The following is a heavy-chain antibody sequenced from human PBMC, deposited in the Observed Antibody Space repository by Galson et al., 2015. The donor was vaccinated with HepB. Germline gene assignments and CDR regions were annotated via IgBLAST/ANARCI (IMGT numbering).Heavy chain of an antibody. J-gene: IGHJ2*01. D-gene: IGHD6-13*01. CDR1: GFTFSRYW. CDR3: ARDHFSSSRYFDL. Sequence: SLRLHCAASGFTFSRYWMHWVRQAPGKGLVWVSRIETDGSSTTYADSVKGRFTISRDNAKNTLYLQLNSLRAEDTAVYYCARDHFSSSRYFDLWGRGTLVTVSS. CDR2: IETDGSST. V-gene: IGHV3-74*01.